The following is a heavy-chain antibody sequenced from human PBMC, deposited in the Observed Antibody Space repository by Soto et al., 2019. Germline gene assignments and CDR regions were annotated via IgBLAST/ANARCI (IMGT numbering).Heavy chain of an antibody. Sequence: PSQTLSLTCAISGDSVSSVSAAWNWIRQSPSRGLEWLGRTYYRSKWYSDCAVSVKSRITINPDTSNNQFSLHLNSVTPEDTAVYYCARVTNRLFDNWGQGTLVTVSS. CDR2: TYYRSKWYS. V-gene: IGHV6-1*01. D-gene: IGHD2-21*01. J-gene: IGHJ4*02. CDR1: GDSVSSVSAA. CDR3: ARVTNRLFDN.